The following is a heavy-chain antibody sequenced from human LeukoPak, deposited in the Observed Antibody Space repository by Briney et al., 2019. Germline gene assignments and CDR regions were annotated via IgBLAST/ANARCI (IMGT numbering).Heavy chain of an antibody. Sequence: ARSLRLSCAASGFTFSSYGMHWVRQAPGKELQWVAVISYDGSNKYYADSVKGRFTISRDNSKNTLYLQMNSLRAEDTAVYYCAKDMGGSSGWGMDVWGQGTTVTVSS. CDR3: AKDMGGSSGWGMDV. J-gene: IGHJ6*02. V-gene: IGHV3-30*18. CDR1: GFTFSSYG. D-gene: IGHD1-26*01. CDR2: ISYDGSNK.